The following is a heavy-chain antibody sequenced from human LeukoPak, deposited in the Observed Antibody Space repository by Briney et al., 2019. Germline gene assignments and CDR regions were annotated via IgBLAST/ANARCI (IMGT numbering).Heavy chain of an antibody. CDR3: VRYSNYGDYYYYYMDV. Sequence: SQTLSLTCTVSGGSISSGSYSWTWIRQPAGKGLEWIGRIYTTGSTNYNPSLKSRVTISVDTSKNQFSLKLSSVTAADTAVYYCVRYSNYGDYYYYYMDVWGKGTTVTVSS. CDR1: GGSISSGSYS. CDR2: IYTTGST. J-gene: IGHJ6*03. V-gene: IGHV4-61*02. D-gene: IGHD4-11*01.